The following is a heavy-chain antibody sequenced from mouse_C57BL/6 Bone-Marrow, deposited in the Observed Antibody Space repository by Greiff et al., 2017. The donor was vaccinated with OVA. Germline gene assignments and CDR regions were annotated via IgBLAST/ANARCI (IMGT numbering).Heavy chain of an antibody. CDR2: IWGDGST. Sequence: QVQLQQSGPGLVAPSQCLSITCTASGFSLTSYGVSWVRQPPGKGLEWLGVIWGDGSTNYHSALISRLSISKDNSKIQVCLKLDSLPTDDTATYSCAKPSYVVGYWGQGTTLTVSS. CDR3: AKPSYVVGY. V-gene: IGHV2-3*01. CDR1: GFSLTSYG. J-gene: IGHJ2*01. D-gene: IGHD1-1*02.